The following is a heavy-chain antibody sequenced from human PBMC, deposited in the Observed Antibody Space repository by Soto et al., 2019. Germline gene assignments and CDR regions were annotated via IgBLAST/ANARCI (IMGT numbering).Heavy chain of an antibody. CDR2: INHSGST. CDR1: GGSFSGYY. D-gene: IGHD3-16*02. CDR3: AIGRPYIWGSYRSLHAFDI. V-gene: IGHV4-34*01. Sequence: SETLSLTCAVYGGSFSGYYWSWIRQPPGKGLEWIGEINHSGSTNYNPSLKSRVTISVDTSKNQFSLKLSSVTAADTAVYYCAIGRPYIWGSYRSLHAFDIWGQGTMVTVSS. J-gene: IGHJ3*02.